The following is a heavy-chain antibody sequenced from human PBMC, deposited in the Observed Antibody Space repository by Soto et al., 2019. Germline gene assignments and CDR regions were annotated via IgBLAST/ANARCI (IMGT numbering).Heavy chain of an antibody. V-gene: IGHV1-2*04. D-gene: IGHD6-6*01. CDR3: ARDPSYSSSSGWFDP. CDR1: GYTFTGYY. Sequence: ASVKVSCKASGYTFTGYYMHWVRQAPGQGLEWMGWINPNSGGTNYAQKFQGWVTMTRDTSISTAYMELSRLRSDDTAVYYCARDPSYSSSSGWFDPWGQGTLVTVSS. CDR2: INPNSGGT. J-gene: IGHJ5*02.